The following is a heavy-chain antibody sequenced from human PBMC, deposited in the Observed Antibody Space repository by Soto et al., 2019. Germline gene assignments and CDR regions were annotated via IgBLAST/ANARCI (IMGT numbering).Heavy chain of an antibody. Sequence: PGESLKISCKGSGYSFTSHWIGWVRQMPGKGLEWMGIIYPGDSDTRYSPSFQGQVTISADKSISTAYLQWSSLKASDTAMYYCARPEVGQQLGSWAFDIWGQGTMVTVSS. D-gene: IGHD6-13*01. CDR3: ARPEVGQQLGSWAFDI. CDR1: GYSFTSHW. J-gene: IGHJ3*02. CDR2: IYPGDSDT. V-gene: IGHV5-51*01.